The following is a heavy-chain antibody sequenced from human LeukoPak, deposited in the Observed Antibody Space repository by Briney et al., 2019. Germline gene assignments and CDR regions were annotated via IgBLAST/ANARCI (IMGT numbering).Heavy chain of an antibody. J-gene: IGHJ4*02. CDR3: TTLLEHYYDSSGYYYFDY. CDR1: GSTFSNAW. D-gene: IGHD3-22*01. Sequence: GGSLRLSCAASGSTFSNAWMSWVRQAPGKGLEWVGRIKSKTDGGTTDYAAPVKGRFTISRDDSKNTLYLQMNSLKTEDTAVYYCTTLLEHYYDSSGYYYFDYWGQGTLVTVSS. V-gene: IGHV3-15*01. CDR2: IKSKTDGGTT.